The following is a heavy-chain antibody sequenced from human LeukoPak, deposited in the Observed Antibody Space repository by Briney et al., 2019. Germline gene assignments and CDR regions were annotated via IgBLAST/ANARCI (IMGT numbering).Heavy chain of an antibody. D-gene: IGHD6-6*01. Sequence: ASVKVSCKASGYTFTGYYMHCVRQAPGQGLEWMGWINPNSGGTNYAQKFQGRVTMTRDTSISTAYMELSRLRSDDTAVYYCAREGYSSSSAYYWGEGTLVTVSA. J-gene: IGHJ4*02. CDR2: INPNSGGT. V-gene: IGHV1-2*02. CDR1: GYTFTGYY. CDR3: AREGYSSSSAYY.